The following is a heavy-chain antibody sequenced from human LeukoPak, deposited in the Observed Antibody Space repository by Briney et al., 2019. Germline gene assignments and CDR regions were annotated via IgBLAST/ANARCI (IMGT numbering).Heavy chain of an antibody. CDR1: GFTFSSYA. CDR3: AKTLDSSGYYWEYFDY. CDR2: ISGSGGST. V-gene: IGHV3-23*01. J-gene: IGHJ4*02. Sequence: PGGSLRLSCAASGFTFSSYAMSWVRQAPGKGLEWVSAISGSGGSTYYADSVKGRFTISRDNSKNTLYLQMNSLRAEDTAVYYCAKTLDSSGYYWEYFDYWGQETLVTVSS. D-gene: IGHD3-22*01.